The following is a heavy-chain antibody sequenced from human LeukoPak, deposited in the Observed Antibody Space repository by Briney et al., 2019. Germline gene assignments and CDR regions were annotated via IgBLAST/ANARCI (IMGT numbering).Heavy chain of an antibody. CDR2: ISGSGGST. CDR3: AKDGGVYYYGSGDILYYFDY. CDR1: GFTFSSYA. D-gene: IGHD3-10*01. J-gene: IGHJ4*02. Sequence: GGSLRLSCAASGFTFSSYAMSWVRQAPGKGLEWVSAISGSGGSTYYADSVKGRFTISRDNSKNTLYLQMNSLRAEDTAVYYCAKDGGVYYYGSGDILYYFDYWGQGTLVTVSS. V-gene: IGHV3-23*01.